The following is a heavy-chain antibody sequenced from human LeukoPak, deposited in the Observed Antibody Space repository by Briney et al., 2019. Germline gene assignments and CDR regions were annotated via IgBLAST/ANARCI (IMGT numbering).Heavy chain of an antibody. Sequence: GGSPRLSCAASGFTFSSYAMHWVRQAPGKGLEWVAVISYDGSNKYYADSVKGRFTISRDNSKNTLYLQMDSLRAEDTAVYYCARGSGRYWYFDLWGRGTLVTVSS. CDR2: ISYDGSNK. CDR1: GFTFSSYA. CDR3: ARGSGRYWYFDL. J-gene: IGHJ2*01. D-gene: IGHD6-19*01. V-gene: IGHV3-30-3*01.